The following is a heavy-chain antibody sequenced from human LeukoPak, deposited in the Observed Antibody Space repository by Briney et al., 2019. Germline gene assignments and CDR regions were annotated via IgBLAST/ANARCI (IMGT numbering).Heavy chain of an antibody. D-gene: IGHD2-21*01. J-gene: IGHJ5*02. V-gene: IGHV3-21*01. CDR1: VFSFSTYT. CDR3: DFGGRT. CDR2: IDTTGIYI. Sequence: GGSLRLSCAASVFSFSTYTMNWVRQAPGKGLEWVSSIDTTGIYIFYADSVKGRFTVSRDNAKNSLYLQMNSLRAEDTAVYYCDFGGRTWGQGTLVTVSS.